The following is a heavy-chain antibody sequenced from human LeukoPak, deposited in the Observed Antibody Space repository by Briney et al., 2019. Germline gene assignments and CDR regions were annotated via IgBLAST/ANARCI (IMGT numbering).Heavy chain of an antibody. V-gene: IGHV4-4*07. Sequence: SETLSLTCSVSGGSISTYYWSWIRQPAGKGLEWIGRIFSSGSTSYNPSLKSRVTISVDTSKNQFSLKLSSVTAADTAVYYCARGGSIAAAIFDYWGQGTLVTVSS. CDR1: GGSISTYY. CDR2: IFSSGST. J-gene: IGHJ4*02. D-gene: IGHD6-13*01. CDR3: ARGGSIAAAIFDY.